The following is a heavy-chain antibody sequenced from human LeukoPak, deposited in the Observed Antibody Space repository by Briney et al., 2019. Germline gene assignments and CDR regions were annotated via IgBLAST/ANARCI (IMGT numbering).Heavy chain of an antibody. CDR3: ARGGVADY. Sequence: PGGSLRLSCAASGFTFSSYEMDWVRQAPGKGLEWVSYISNTGSTIYYADSVKGRFTIPRDNAKNSLYLQMNSLRAEDTAAYYCARGGVADYWGQGTLVTVSS. CDR1: GFTFSSYE. D-gene: IGHD3-10*01. J-gene: IGHJ4*02. V-gene: IGHV3-48*03. CDR2: ISNTGSTI.